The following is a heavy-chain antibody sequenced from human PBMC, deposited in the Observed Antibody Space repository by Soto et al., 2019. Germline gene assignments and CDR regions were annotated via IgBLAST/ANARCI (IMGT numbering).Heavy chain of an antibody. CDR3: AREDYGSGYTAADY. CDR1: GFTVSSNY. J-gene: IGHJ4*02. D-gene: IGHD3-10*01. CDR2: IYSGGST. V-gene: IGHV3-53*01. Sequence: GSLRLSCAASGFTVSSNYMSWVRQAPGKGLEWVSVIYSGGSTYYADSVKGRFTISRDNSKNTLYLQMNSLRAEDTAVYYCAREDYGSGYTAADYWGQGTLVTVSS.